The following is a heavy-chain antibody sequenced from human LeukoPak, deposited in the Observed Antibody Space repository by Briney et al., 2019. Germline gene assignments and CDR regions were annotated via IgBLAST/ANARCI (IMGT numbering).Heavy chain of an antibody. D-gene: IGHD1-1*01. J-gene: IGHJ6*03. CDR2: ISSSGSTI. CDR3: ARGGRVHYYYMDV. CDR1: GFAFGTYA. V-gene: IGHV3-11*01. Sequence: GGSLRLSCAGSGFAFGTYAMSWVRQAPGKGLEWVSYISSSGSTIYYADSVKGRFTISRDNAKNSLYLQMNSLRAEDTAVYYCARGGRVHYYYMDVWGKGTTVTVSS.